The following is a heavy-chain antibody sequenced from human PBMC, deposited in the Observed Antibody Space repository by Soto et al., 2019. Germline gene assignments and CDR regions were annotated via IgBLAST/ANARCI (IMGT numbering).Heavy chain of an antibody. Sequence: QVQLQESGPGLVKPSQTLSLTCTVSGGSISSGAYYWSWIRQPPGKGLEWIGYIHYSGSPYYSPSLKSRVIMSVDTSKNQFSLKLSSVTAADTAVYYCARALYYSDSSGYYLDAFDIWGQGTMVTVSS. D-gene: IGHD3-22*01. CDR1: GGSISSGAYY. CDR2: IHYSGSP. V-gene: IGHV4-30-4*01. J-gene: IGHJ3*02. CDR3: ARALYYSDSSGYYLDAFDI.